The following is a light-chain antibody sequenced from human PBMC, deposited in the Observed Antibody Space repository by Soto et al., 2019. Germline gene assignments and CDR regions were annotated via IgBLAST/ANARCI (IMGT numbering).Light chain of an antibody. CDR1: QTISSW. Sequence: DIQVTQTHCPRLLFIRGVVTITGRAIQTISSWLAWYQQKPGKAPKLLIYKASTLKSGVPSRFSGSGSGTDFTLTIIRLEPEDFAVYYCQLYDNSPPRLTFGAGTKVDIK. J-gene: IGKJ3*01. CDR3: QLYDNSPPRLT. CDR2: KAS. V-gene: IGKV1-5*03.